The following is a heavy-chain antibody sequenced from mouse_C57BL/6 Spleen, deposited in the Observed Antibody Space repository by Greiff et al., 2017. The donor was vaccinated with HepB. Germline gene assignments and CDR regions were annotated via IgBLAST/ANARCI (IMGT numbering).Heavy chain of an antibody. D-gene: IGHD2-1*01. J-gene: IGHJ3*01. CDR3: ARNYGNYREWFAY. CDR1: GFSLTSYG. Sequence: QVQLQQSGPGLVQPSQSLSITCTVSGFSLTSYGVHWVRQSPGKGLEWLGVIWSGGSTDYNAAFISRLSISKDNSKSQVFFKMNSLQADDTAIYYCARNYGNYREWFAYWGQGTLVTVSA. V-gene: IGHV2-2*01. CDR2: IWSGGST.